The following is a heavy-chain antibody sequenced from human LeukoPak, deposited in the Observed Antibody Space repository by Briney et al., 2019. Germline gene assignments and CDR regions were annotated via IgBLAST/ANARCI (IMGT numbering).Heavy chain of an antibody. V-gene: IGHV4-30-2*01. CDR3: ARAYYHVLTGFYSRSFDV. CDR2: IYHSGST. J-gene: IGHJ3*01. Sequence: SETLSLTCAVSGGSMRSGDYSWSWIRQPPGKGLEWIGYIYHSGSTDYNPSLKSRVTISLDRSKNQFSLKPTSVTAADTAVYYCARAYYHVLTGFYSRSFDVWGQGKMVTVSS. CDR1: GGSMRSGDYS. D-gene: IGHD3-9*01.